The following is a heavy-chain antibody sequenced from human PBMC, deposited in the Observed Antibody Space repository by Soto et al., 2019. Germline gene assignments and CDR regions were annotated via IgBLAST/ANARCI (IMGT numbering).Heavy chain of an antibody. D-gene: IGHD6-19*01. V-gene: IGHV3-48*02. Sequence: EVQLVESGGGLVQPGGSLRVSCAASGFTLSNYAMSWVRQAPGKGLEWLSYISSSGSVIYYADSVKGRFTVSRDYAKNTLFLQMNSLSDEHASVYYSARDVAVAGMRYFYGMDVGGQGTTVTVSS. J-gene: IGHJ6*02. CDR1: GFTLSNYA. CDR3: ARDVAVAGMRYFYGMDV. CDR2: ISSSGSVI.